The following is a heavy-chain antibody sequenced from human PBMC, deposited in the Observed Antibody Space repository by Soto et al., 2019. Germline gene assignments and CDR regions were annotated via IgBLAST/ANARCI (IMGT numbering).Heavy chain of an antibody. J-gene: IGHJ4*02. CDR2: ITHSAST. CDR1: AGSFISYY. CDR3: ARLAGDLWPRRGNVDY. V-gene: IGHV4-34*01. Sequence: NPSQTLSLTCPLDAGSFISYYWSWIRQPPGKGLEWIGKITHSASTNYNPSLQSRVTISVDTSKNQFSLKLSPVTAADTAVYYCARLAGDLWPRRGNVDYWGQGTLVTVSS. D-gene: IGHD1-1*01.